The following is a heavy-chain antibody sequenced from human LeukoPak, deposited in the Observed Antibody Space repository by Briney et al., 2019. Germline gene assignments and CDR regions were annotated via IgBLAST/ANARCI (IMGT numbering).Heavy chain of an antibody. CDR3: ARDRGDGRFDY. CDR1: GFTFSSYS. Sequence: GGSLRLSCAASGFTFSSYSMNWVRQAPGKGLEWVSSISSSSYIYYADSVKGRFTISRDNAKNSLYLQMNSLRAEDTAVYYCARDRGDGRFDYWGQGTLVTVSS. V-gene: IGHV3-21*01. CDR2: ISSSSYI. D-gene: IGHD3-10*01. J-gene: IGHJ4*02.